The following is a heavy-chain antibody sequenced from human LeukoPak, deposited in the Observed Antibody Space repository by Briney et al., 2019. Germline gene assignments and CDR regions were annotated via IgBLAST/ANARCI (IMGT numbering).Heavy chain of an antibody. CDR3: VRSARRGDF. J-gene: IGHJ4*02. CDR1: GFTFSDQY. Sequence: PGGALRLSCAVSGFTFSDQYMSWIRQAPGKGLEYLSYISGSGSDISYADSVKGRFTISRDNAKNSLYLQMNSLGVEDTAMYYCVRSARRGDFWGQGTLVTVSS. CDR2: ISGSGSDI. D-gene: IGHD6-6*01. V-gene: IGHV3-11*01.